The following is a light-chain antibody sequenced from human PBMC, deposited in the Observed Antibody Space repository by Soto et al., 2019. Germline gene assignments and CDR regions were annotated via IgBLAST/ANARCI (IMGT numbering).Light chain of an antibody. J-gene: IGKJ4*01. CDR2: WAS. CDR3: QQYYDSPLT. Sequence: DIVMTQSPDSLAVSLGARATINCKSSQSVLYTSNNKNYLAWYQQKPGQPPKLLIYWASTRESGVPERFSGSGSGTDFTLTISSLQAEDVAIYYCQQYYDSPLTFGGGTEVQIK. CDR1: QSVLYTSNNKNY. V-gene: IGKV4-1*01.